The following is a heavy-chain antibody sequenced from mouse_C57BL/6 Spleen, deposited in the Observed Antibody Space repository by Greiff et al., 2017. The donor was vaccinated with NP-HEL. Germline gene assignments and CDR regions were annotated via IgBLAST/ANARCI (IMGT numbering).Heavy chain of an antibody. CDR3: ARGLLLYYLDY. V-gene: IGHV2-2*01. CDR1: GFSLTSYG. CDR2: IWSGGST. J-gene: IGHJ2*01. Sequence: QVQLQQSGPGLVQPSQSLSITCTVSGFSLTSYGVHWVRQSPGKGLEWLGVIWSGGSTDYNAAFISKLSICKDNSKSQVFFKMNSLRADDTAIYDCARGLLLYYLDYWGQGTTLTVSS. D-gene: IGHD2-10*01.